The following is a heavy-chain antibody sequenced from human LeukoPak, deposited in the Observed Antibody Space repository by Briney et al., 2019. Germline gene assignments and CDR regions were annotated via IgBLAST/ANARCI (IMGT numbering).Heavy chain of an antibody. CDR1: RGSVSSSSYY. V-gene: IGHV4-39*01. D-gene: IGHD6-13*01. J-gene: IGHJ3*02. CDR3: ARHSSSWYRDTFDI. CDR2: IYYNEYT. Sequence: PSETLSLTCTVSRGSVSSSSYYWGWIRQPPGKGLEWIGSIYYNEYTYYNPSLKSRVTISVDTSKNQFSLKLSSVTAADTAVYYCARHSSSWYRDTFDIWGQGTMVTVSS.